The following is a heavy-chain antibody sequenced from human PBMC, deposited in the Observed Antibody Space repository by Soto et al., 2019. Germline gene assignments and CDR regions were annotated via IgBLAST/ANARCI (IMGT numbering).Heavy chain of an antibody. J-gene: IGHJ3*02. Sequence: GGSLRLSWAAAGFTCSSYAGHWVRQAPGKGLEYVSAISSNGGSTYYANSVKGRFTISRDNSKNTLYLQMGSLRAEDMAVYYCARGDYERTDAFDIWGQGTIVTVSS. D-gene: IGHD4-17*01. CDR1: GFTCSSYA. CDR2: ISSNGGST. CDR3: ARGDYERTDAFDI. V-gene: IGHV3-64*01.